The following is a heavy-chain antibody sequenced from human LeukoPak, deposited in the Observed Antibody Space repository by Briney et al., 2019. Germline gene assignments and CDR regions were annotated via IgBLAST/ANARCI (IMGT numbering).Heavy chain of an antibody. CDR3: ARSGVGVKDY. CDR2: IKQNGDEK. J-gene: IGHJ4*02. Sequence: PGGSLRLSCAASGFTFSSYWMNWLRQAPGKGLEWVANIKQNGDEKYYVDSVKGRFTISRDNAKNSLYLQMNSLGVEDTAVYYCARSGVGVKDYWGQGTLVTVSS. V-gene: IGHV3-7*01. D-gene: IGHD1-26*01. CDR1: GFTFSSYW.